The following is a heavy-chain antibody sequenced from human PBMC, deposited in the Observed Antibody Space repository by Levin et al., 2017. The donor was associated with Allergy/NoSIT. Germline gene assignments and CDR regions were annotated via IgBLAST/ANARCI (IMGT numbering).Heavy chain of an antibody. V-gene: IGHV3-7*04. CDR3: ARVLSGTVAFDV. D-gene: IGHD1-20*01. J-gene: IGHJ3*01. CDR1: GFTLSSYW. Sequence: GESLKISCAASGFTLSSYWMSWVRQAPGKGLEWVANIKQDGSESNYVDSVKGRFTISRDNAENSVFLRMNSLRAEDTAVYYCARVLSGTVAFDVWGQGTMVTVSS. CDR2: IKQDGSES.